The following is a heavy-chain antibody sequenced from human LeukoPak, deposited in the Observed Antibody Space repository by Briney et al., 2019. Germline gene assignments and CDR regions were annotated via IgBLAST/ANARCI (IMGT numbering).Heavy chain of an antibody. CDR3: ARSSGYKRYFDY. CDR2: INHSGST. Sequence: PSETLSLTCAVYGGSFSGYYWSWIRQPPGKGLEWIGEINHSGSTNYNPSLKGRVTISVDTSKNQFSLKLSSVTTADTAVYYCARSSGYKRYFDYWGQGTLVTVSS. J-gene: IGHJ4*02. D-gene: IGHD3-22*01. CDR1: GGSFSGYY. V-gene: IGHV4-34*01.